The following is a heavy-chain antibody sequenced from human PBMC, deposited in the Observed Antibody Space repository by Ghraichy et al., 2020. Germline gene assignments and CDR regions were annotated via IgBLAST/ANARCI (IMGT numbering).Heavy chain of an antibody. CDR1: GFTFSSYS. CDR3: ARVEGIAAAGTDY. D-gene: IGHD6-13*01. J-gene: IGHJ4*02. CDR2: ISSSSSYI. V-gene: IGHV3-21*01. Sequence: GGSLRLSCAASGFTFSSYSMNWVRQAPGKGLEWVSSISSSSSYIQYADSVKGRFTISRDNAKNSLYLQMNSLRAEDTAVYYCARVEGIAAAGTDYWGQGTLVTVSS.